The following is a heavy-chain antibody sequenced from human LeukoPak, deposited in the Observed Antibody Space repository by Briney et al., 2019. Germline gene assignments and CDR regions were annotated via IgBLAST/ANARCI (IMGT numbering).Heavy chain of an antibody. D-gene: IGHD6-6*01. CDR3: ARVEYSSHIDY. V-gene: IGHV4-59*01. J-gene: IGHJ4*02. CDR2: IYYSGST. Sequence: SETLSLTGTVSGGSISSYYWSWIRQPPGKGLEWIGYIYYSGSTNYNPSLKSRVTISVDTSKNQFSLKLSSVTAADTAVYYCARVEYSSHIDYWGQGTLVTVSS. CDR1: GGSISSYY.